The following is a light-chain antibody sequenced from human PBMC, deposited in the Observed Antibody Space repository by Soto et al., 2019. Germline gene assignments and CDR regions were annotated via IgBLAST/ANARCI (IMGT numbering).Light chain of an antibody. Sequence: QSALAQPASVSGSPGQSITISCTGTSSDVGGYNYVSWYQLHPGKAPKLMVYEVSNRPSGVSNRFSGSKSGNTASLTISVLQAEDEADYYCSSYTSSTAYVFGTGTKVTVL. CDR1: SSDVGGYNY. V-gene: IGLV2-14*01. CDR2: EVS. J-gene: IGLJ1*01. CDR3: SSYTSSTAYV.